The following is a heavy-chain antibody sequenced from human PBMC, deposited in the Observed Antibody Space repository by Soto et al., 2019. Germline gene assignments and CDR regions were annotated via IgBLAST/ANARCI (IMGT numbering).Heavy chain of an antibody. Sequence: ASVKVSCKASGYTFTIDYMHWVRQAPGQGLEWMGIINPSGGSTSYAQKFQGRVTMTRDTSTSTVYMELSSLRSEDTAVYYCARDPSNYYDSSGYHFDYWGQGTLVPVSS. V-gene: IGHV1-46*01. D-gene: IGHD3-22*01. CDR2: INPSGGST. CDR1: GYTFTIDY. CDR3: ARDPSNYYDSSGYHFDY. J-gene: IGHJ4*02.